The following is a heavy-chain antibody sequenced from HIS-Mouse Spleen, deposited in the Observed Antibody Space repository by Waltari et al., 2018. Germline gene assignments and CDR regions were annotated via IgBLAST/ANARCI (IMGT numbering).Heavy chain of an antibody. J-gene: IGHJ2*01. CDR1: GGSIRSSSYY. D-gene: IGHD2-8*02. CDR2: IYYRGST. Sequence: QLQLQESGPGLVKPSATLSLTCTVSGGSIRSSSYYWVWIRQPPGKGLWWIGIIYYRGSTSYNPALKSRVTISVDTSKNQFPRKLSSVTAADTALYYCARHPVGGVRYYWYFELWGRGTLVTVSS. CDR3: ARHPVGGVRYYWYFEL. V-gene: IGHV4-39*01.